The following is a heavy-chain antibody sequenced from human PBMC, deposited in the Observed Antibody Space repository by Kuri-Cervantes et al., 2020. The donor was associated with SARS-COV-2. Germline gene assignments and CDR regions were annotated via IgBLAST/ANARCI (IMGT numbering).Heavy chain of an antibody. CDR1: GGTFSSYA. Sequence: SVKVSCKASGGTFSSYAISWVRQAPGQGLEWMGGIIPIFATTNYAQKFQGRVTITADESTSTAYMDLSSLRSEDTAVYYCARDYDFWSGYYLNWFDPWGQGTLVNVS. D-gene: IGHD3-3*01. CDR2: IIPIFATT. CDR3: ARDYDFWSGYYLNWFDP. V-gene: IGHV1-69*13. J-gene: IGHJ5*02.